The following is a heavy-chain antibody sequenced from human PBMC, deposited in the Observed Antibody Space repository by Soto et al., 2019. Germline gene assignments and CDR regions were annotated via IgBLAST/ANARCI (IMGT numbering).Heavy chain of an antibody. J-gene: IGHJ4*02. CDR3: ARGGPRSSGYDPFDY. Sequence: EVQLVESGGGLVQPGGSLRLSCAASGFTVSRNFMNWVRQAPGKGLEWVSVIHSGGSTYYADSVKGRFTISRDNSKNTLYLQMNRLRAEDTAVYYCARGGPRSSGYDPFDYWGQGTLVTVSS. CDR1: GFTVSRNF. CDR2: IHSGGST. V-gene: IGHV3-66*01. D-gene: IGHD3-22*01.